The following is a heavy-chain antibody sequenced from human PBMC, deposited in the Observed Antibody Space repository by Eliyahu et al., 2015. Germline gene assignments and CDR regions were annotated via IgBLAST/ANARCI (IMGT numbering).Heavy chain of an antibody. D-gene: IGHD3-3*01. V-gene: IGHV1-69*01. Sequence: LEWMGGIIPLFGTANYAQKFQGRVTLTADESTSTAYMELSGLRSEDTAMYYCARAFSHDFLSGYYYFWGQGTPVTVSS. J-gene: IGHJ4*02. CDR2: IIPLFGTA. CDR3: ARAFSHDFLSGYYYF.